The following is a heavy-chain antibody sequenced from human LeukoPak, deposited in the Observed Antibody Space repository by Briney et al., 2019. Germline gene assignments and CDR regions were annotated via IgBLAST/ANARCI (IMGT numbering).Heavy chain of an antibody. CDR3: ARDPQPYYDFWSGYVYFDH. V-gene: IGHV3-21*01. J-gene: IGHJ4*02. CDR1: GFTFSSYS. D-gene: IGHD3-3*01. Sequence: GGSLRLSCAASGFTFSSYSMNWVRQAPGKGLEWVSSISSSSSYIYYADSVKGRFTISRDNAKNSLYLQMNSLRAEDTAVYYCARDPQPYYDFWSGYVYFDHWGQGTLVPVSS. CDR2: ISSSSSYI.